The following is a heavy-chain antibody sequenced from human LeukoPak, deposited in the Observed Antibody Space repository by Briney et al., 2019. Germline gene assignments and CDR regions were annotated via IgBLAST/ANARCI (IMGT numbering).Heavy chain of an antibody. V-gene: IGHV1-69*02. Sequence: SVKVSCKASGGTFSSYTISWVRQAPGQGLEWMGRIIPILGIANYAQKFQGRVTITADKSTSTAYLELSSLRSEDTAVYYCARARNPYGDFDYWGQGTLVTVSS. CDR2: IIPILGIA. D-gene: IGHD4-17*01. CDR3: ARARNPYGDFDY. J-gene: IGHJ4*02. CDR1: GGTFSSYT.